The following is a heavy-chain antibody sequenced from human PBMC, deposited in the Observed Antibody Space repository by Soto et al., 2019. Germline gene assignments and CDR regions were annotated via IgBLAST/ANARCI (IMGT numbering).Heavy chain of an antibody. CDR2: INPSGGST. J-gene: IGHJ4*02. V-gene: IGHV1-46*01. CDR1: GYTFTSYY. D-gene: IGHD3-22*01. CDR3: ATLGQEYYYHSSGYYDY. Sequence: ASVKVSCKASGYTFTSYYMHWVRQAPGQGLEWMGIINPSGGSTSYAQKFQGRVTMTRDTSTSTVYMELSSLRSEDTAVYYCATLGQEYYYHSSGYYDYWGQGTLGNVS.